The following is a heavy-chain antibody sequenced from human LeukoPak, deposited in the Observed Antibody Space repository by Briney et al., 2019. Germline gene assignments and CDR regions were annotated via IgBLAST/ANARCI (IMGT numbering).Heavy chain of an antibody. Sequence: SETLSLTCTVSGGSISSGDYYWTWIRQPPGKGLEWIGYISYSGSTYYNPSLRSRVTISVDTSKTQFSLKLNSVTAADTAVYYCATGESYTTSFDYWGQGTLVTVSS. CDR3: ATGESYTTSFDY. CDR1: GGSISSGDYY. CDR2: ISYSGST. J-gene: IGHJ4*02. D-gene: IGHD1-1*01. V-gene: IGHV4-30-4*08.